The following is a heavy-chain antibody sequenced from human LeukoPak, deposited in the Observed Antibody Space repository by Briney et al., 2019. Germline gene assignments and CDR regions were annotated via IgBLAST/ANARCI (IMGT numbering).Heavy chain of an antibody. CDR3: AKRGVVIRVILVGFHKEAYYFDS. CDR1: GITLNNYA. J-gene: IGHJ4*02. Sequence: GGSLRRSCAVSGITLNNYAMTWVRQAPGKGLEWVAGISGSSGGTNYADYVKGRFTISRDNYKNTLYLQMNSLGAEDTPAYFCAKRGVVIRVILVGFHKEAYYFDSWGQGALVTVSS. D-gene: IGHD3-22*01. V-gene: IGHV3-23*01. CDR2: ISGSSGGT.